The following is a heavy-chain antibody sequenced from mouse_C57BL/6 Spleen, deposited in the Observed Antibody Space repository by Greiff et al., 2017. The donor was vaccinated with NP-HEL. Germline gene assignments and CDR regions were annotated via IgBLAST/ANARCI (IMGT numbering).Heavy chain of an antibody. CDR2: IYPGSGNT. Sequence: VKLMESGAELVRPGASVKLSCKASGYTFTDYYINWVKQRPGQGLEWLARIYPGSGNTYYNEKFKGKATLNAEKSSSTAYMQLSSLTSEDSAVYFCASSSGYGWFAYWGQGTLVTVSA. J-gene: IGHJ3*01. D-gene: IGHD1-1*02. CDR1: GYTFTDYY. V-gene: IGHV1-76*01. CDR3: ASSSGYGWFAY.